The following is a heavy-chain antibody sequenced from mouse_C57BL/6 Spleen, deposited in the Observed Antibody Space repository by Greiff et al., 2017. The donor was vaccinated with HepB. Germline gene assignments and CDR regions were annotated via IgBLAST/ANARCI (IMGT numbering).Heavy chain of an antibody. CDR1: GYTFTSYW. CDR2: IHPSDSDT. D-gene: IGHD2-5*01. V-gene: IGHV1-74*01. Sequence: QVQLKQPGAELVKPGASVKVSCKASGYTFTSYWMHWVKQRPGQGLEWIGRIHPSDSDTNYNQKFKGKATLTVDNSSSTAYMQLSSLTSEDSAVYYCAIVDYYSNYEAMDYWGQGTSVTVSS. J-gene: IGHJ4*01. CDR3: AIVDYYSNYEAMDY.